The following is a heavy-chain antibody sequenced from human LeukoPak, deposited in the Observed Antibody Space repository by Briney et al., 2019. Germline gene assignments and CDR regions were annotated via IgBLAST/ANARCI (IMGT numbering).Heavy chain of an antibody. CDR2: ISGSGGST. J-gene: IGHJ4*02. CDR1: GFTFSSYA. Sequence: GGSLRLSCSASGFTFSSYAMSWVRQAPGRGLEWVSAISGSGGSTYYADSVKGRFTVSRDNSKNTLYLQMNSLSAEDTAVYYCAKAPFYGYNLLRNDNYFDYWGQGALVTVSS. V-gene: IGHV3-23*01. D-gene: IGHD5-24*01. CDR3: AKAPFYGYNLLRNDNYFDY.